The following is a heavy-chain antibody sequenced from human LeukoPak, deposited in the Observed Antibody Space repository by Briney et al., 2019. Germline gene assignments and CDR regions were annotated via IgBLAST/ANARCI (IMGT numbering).Heavy chain of an antibody. D-gene: IGHD3-10*01. Sequence: SETLSLTCAVYGGSFSVYYWSWIRQPPGKGLEWIGEINHSGSTNYNPSLKSRVTISVDTSKNQFSLKLSSVTAADTAVYYCARGYDYGSGSYEAADYWGQGTLVTVSS. CDR1: GGSFSVYY. J-gene: IGHJ4*02. CDR2: INHSGST. CDR3: ARGYDYGSGSYEAADY. V-gene: IGHV4-34*01.